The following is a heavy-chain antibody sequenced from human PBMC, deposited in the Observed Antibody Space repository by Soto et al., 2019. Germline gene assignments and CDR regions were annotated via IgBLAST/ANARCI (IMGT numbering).Heavy chain of an antibody. Sequence: GGSLRLSCAASGFTFSSYAMSWVRQAPGKGLEWVSAISGSGGSTYYADSVKGRFTISRDNSKNTLYLQMNSLRAEDTAVYYCSKGPIGATCNWFDPWGQGPLVTVSS. CDR3: SKGPIGATCNWFDP. J-gene: IGHJ5*02. V-gene: IGHV3-23*01. CDR2: ISGSGGST. D-gene: IGHD5-12*01. CDR1: GFTFSSYA.